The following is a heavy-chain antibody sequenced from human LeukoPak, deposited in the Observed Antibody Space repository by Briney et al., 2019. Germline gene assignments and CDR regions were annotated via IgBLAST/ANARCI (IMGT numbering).Heavy chain of an antibody. CDR1: GGSISSGGYY. J-gene: IGHJ5*02. V-gene: IGHV4-31*03. Sequence: KTSQTLSLTCTVSGGSISSGGYYWSWIRQHPGKGLEWIGYIYYSGSTYYNPSLKSRVTISVDTSKNQFSLKLSSVTAADTAVYYCARVIAAAGPGDTGWFDPWGQGTLVTVSS. CDR2: IYYSGST. CDR3: ARVIAAAGPGDTGWFDP. D-gene: IGHD6-13*01.